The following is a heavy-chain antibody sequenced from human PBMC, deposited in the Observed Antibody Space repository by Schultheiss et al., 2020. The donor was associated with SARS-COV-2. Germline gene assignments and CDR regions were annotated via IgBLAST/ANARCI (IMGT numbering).Heavy chain of an antibody. V-gene: IGHV4-30-2*01. D-gene: IGHD3-16*01. J-gene: IGHJ4*02. Sequence: SETLSLTCAVSGGSISSGGYSWSWIRQPPGKGLEWIGYIYHSGSTYYNPSLKSRVTISVDRSKNQFSLKMKSVTAADTAVYYCARGSSGGDDYWGQGTLVTVSS. CDR1: GGSISSGGYS. CDR2: IYHSGST. CDR3: ARGSSGGDDY.